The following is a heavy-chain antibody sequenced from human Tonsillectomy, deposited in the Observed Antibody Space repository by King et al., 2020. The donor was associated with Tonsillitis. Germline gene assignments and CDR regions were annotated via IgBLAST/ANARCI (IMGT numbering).Heavy chain of an antibody. V-gene: IGHV4-30-2*01. J-gene: IGHJ4*02. CDR1: GGSISSGGYS. D-gene: IGHD5-12*01. Sequence: VQLQESGSGLVKPSQTLSLTCAVSGGSISSGGYSWSWIRQPPGKGLEWIGYIYHSGCTYYNPSLKSRVTISVDRSKNQFSLKLSSVTAADTAVYYCAREGFSSGHGSHFDYWGQGTLVTVSS. CDR2: IYHSGCT. CDR3: AREGFSSGHGSHFDY.